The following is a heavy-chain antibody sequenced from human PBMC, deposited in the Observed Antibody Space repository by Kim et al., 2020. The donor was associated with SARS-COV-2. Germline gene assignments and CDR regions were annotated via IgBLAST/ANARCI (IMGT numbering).Heavy chain of an antibody. J-gene: IGHJ4*02. Sequence: YADSVRGRFSIARYNAKNTLYLQMSSLRAEDTAVYYCVRDRSEHRILDYWGQGTLVTVSS. V-gene: IGHV3-74*01. D-gene: IGHD6-25*01. CDR3: VRDRSEHRILDY.